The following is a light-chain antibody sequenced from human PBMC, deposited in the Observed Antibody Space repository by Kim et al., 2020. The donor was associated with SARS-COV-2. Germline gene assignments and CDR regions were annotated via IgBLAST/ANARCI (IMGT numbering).Light chain of an antibody. J-gene: IGKJ4*01. CDR1: QGISTY. CDR2: AAS. Sequence: AIRMTQSPSSLSASTGDRVTITCRASQGISTYLAWYQQKPGKAPKLLMYAASTLQSGVPSRFSGSGSGTAFTLTISCLQSEDFATYYCQQYYSYPPLTFGGGTQVDIK. CDR3: QQYYSYPPLT. V-gene: IGKV1-8*01.